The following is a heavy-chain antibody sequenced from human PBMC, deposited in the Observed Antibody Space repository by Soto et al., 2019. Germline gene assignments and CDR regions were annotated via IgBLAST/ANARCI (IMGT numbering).Heavy chain of an antibody. CDR1: GYIISSYD. Sequence: ASVKVSCKASGYIISSYDIIWVRQAAGQGLEWMGWVDPNRGHSDSVQNFRGRVTMTTNISASTAYLELRGLRSDDTGVYYCARAAYRSLWFLSPWAQGTLVTVSS. CDR3: ARAAYRSLWFLSP. J-gene: IGHJ5*02. CDR2: VDPNRGHS. D-gene: IGHD3-9*01. V-gene: IGHV1-8*01.